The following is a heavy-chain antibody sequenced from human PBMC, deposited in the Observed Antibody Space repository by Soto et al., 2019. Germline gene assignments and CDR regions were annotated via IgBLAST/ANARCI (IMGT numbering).Heavy chain of an antibody. CDR3: ARGLGGPVAGQKEEEYYFDY. D-gene: IGHD6-19*01. CDR2: INPNSGGT. Sequence: QVQLVQSGAEVKKPGASVKVSCKASGYTFTGYYMHWVRQAPGQGLEWMGWINPNSGGTNYAQKFQGWVTMTRDSSTSTAYMELSRLRSDDTAVYYCARGLGGPVAGQKEEEYYFDYWGQGTLVTVSS. CDR1: GYTFTGYY. V-gene: IGHV1-2*04. J-gene: IGHJ4*02.